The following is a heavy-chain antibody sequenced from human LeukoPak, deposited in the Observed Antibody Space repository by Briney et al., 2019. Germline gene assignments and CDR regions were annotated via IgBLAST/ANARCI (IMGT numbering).Heavy chain of an antibody. CDR2: INHSGST. D-gene: IGHD3-10*01. Sequence: SETLSLTCAVSGGSFSGYYWSWIRQPPGQGLEWIGEINHSGSTNYNPSLKSRVTISVDTSKNQFSLKLSSVTAADTAVYYCASRRFGDAWGQGTLVTVSS. J-gene: IGHJ5*02. CDR1: GGSFSGYY. CDR3: ASRRFGDA. V-gene: IGHV4-34*01.